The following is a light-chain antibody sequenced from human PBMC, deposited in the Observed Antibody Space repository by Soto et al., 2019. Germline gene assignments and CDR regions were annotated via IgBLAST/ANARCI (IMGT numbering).Light chain of an antibody. J-gene: IGLJ1*01. CDR3: ISYTSGSTPYV. CDR1: STDVGTYNY. Sequence: QSALTQPASVSGSPGQSITISCTGTSTDVGTYNYVSWYQQHPGKAPKLMIYDVSNRPSGVSNRFSGSKSGNTASLTISGLQAEDEPDYYCISYTSGSTPYVFGTGTKLTVL. CDR2: DVS. V-gene: IGLV2-14*01.